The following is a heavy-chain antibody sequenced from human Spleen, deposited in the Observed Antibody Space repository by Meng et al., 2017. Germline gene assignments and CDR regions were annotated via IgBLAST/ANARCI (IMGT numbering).Heavy chain of an antibody. J-gene: IGHJ4*02. CDR2: INPNTGRT. V-gene: IGHV1-2*06. CDR1: GYTFTGYF. CDR3: VRGSRQLT. Sequence: QVLLVQSGAEVRKPGASVKVSCKASGYTFTGYFMHWVRQAPGQGPEWMGRINPNTGRTNYAQRFQGRVIMTRDTSTTTASMELSSLKSEDTAVYYCVRGSRQLTWGQGTLVTVSS. D-gene: IGHD6-6*01.